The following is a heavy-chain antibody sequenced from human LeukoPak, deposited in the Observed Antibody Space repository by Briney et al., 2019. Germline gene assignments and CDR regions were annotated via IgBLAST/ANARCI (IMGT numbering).Heavy chain of an antibody. CDR2: ITGSSGTT. Sequence: GGPLRLSCAASGFTFSSYALTWVRQAPGKGLEWVSSITGSSGTTYYADSVKGRFIISRDKSKNTLYLQVNSLRDEDTAVYFCAKGDYMDVWGRGTTVTVSS. J-gene: IGHJ6*03. CDR1: GFTFSSYA. V-gene: IGHV3-23*01. CDR3: AKGDYMDV.